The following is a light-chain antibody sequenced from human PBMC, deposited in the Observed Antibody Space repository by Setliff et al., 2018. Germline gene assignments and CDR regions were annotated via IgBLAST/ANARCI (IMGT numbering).Light chain of an antibody. CDR1: SSDIHGFSY. CDR2: DAT. Sequence: QSALTQPASVSGSPGQSITISCTGISSDIHGFSYVSWYQQHPDKAPKLLIYDATYRPSGVSDRFSASMSGNTASLTISGLQAEDEGDYYCSSYTARSAVFGPGTKVTV. V-gene: IGLV2-14*03. CDR3: SSYTARSAV. J-gene: IGLJ1*01.